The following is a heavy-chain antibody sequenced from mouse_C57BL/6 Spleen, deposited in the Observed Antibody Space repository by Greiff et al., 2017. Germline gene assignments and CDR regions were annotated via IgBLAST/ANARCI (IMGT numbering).Heavy chain of an antibody. CDR3: ARGYDYELAMDY. D-gene: IGHD2-4*01. V-gene: IGHV1-22*01. Sequence: VQLKQSGPELVKPGASVKMSCKASGYTFTDYNMHWVKQSHGKSLEWIGYINPNNGGTSYNQKFKGKATLTVNKASSTAYMELRSLTSEDSAVYYCARGYDYELAMDYWGQGTSVTVSS. J-gene: IGHJ4*01. CDR1: GYTFTDYN. CDR2: INPNNGGT.